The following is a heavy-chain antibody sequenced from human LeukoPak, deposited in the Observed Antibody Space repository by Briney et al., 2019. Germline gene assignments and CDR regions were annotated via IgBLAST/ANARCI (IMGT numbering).Heavy chain of an antibody. J-gene: IGHJ4*02. CDR2: VSAATGTI. CDR3: ARNPGWAYFDS. V-gene: IGHV3-48*02. CDR1: GFTFSSYG. Sequence: GGSLRLSCAAPGFTFSSYGMSWVRQAPGRGLEWVSYVSAATGTIYYADSVKGRFTISRDTAGNSLYLQMNSLRDEDTAVYFCARNPGWAYFDSWGQGALLTVSS. D-gene: IGHD6-19*01.